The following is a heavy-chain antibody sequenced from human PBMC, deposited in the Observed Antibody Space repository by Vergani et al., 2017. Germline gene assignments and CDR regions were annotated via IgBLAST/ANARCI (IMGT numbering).Heavy chain of an antibody. V-gene: IGHV4-31*03. Sequence: QVQLQESGPGLVKPSQTLSLTCTVSGGSISSGGYYWSWIRQHPGKGLEWIGSIYYSGSTYYNPSLKSRVTISVDTSKNQFSLKMSSVTAADTAVYYCAGSPFRIGYYPVFDYYYGMDVWGQGTTVTVSS. J-gene: IGHJ6*02. CDR1: GGSISSGGYY. D-gene: IGHD3-3*01. CDR2: IYYSGST. CDR3: AGSPFRIGYYPVFDYYYGMDV.